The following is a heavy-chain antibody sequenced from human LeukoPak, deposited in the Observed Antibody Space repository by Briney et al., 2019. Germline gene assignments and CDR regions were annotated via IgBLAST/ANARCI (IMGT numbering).Heavy chain of an antibody. CDR3: ARVPIKHGSQYHYYYYMDV. Sequence: GDSLKISCKGSGYSFTSYWIGWVRQMPGKGLEWMGIIYPGDSDTRYSPSFQGQVTISADKSISTAYLQWSSLKASDTAMYYCARVPIKHGSQYHYYYYMDVWGKGTKVTVSS. D-gene: IGHD2-2*01. J-gene: IGHJ6*03. CDR2: IYPGDSDT. V-gene: IGHV5-51*01. CDR1: GYSFTSYW.